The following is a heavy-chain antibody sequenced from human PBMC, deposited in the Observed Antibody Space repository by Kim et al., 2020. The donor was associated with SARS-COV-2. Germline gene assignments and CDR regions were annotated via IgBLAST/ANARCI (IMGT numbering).Heavy chain of an antibody. CDR3: ASLVTAIPPYYYGMDV. V-gene: IGHV1-69*13. J-gene: IGHJ6*02. CDR2: IIPIFGTA. CDR1: GGTFSSYA. Sequence: SVKVSCKASGGTFSSYAISWVRQAPGQGLEWMGGIIPIFGTANYAQKFQGRVTITADESTSTAYMELSSLRSEDTAVYYCASLVTAIPPYYYGMDVWGQGTTVTVSS. D-gene: IGHD2-21*02.